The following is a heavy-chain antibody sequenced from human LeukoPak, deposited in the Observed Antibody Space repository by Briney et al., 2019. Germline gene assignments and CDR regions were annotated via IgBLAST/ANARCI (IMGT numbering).Heavy chain of an antibody. D-gene: IGHD2-15*01. V-gene: IGHV1-18*01. CDR3: ARDLDIVVVAAALRHYGLDV. J-gene: IGHJ6*02. CDR1: GYTFTSYD. CDR2: ITPYNGNT. Sequence: ASVKVSCKASGYTFTSYDITWVRQAPGQGLEWMGWITPYNGNTDYGQKVQGRVTMTADTSTSTAYMELRSLRSDDTAVYYCARDLDIVVVAAALRHYGLDVWGQGTTVTVSS.